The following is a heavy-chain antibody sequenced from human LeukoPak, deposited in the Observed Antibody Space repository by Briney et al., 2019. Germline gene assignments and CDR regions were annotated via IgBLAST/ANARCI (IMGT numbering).Heavy chain of an antibody. Sequence: SETLSLTCTVSGGSISSYYWSWIRQPPGKGLEWIGYIYYSGSTNYNPSLKSRVTISVDTSMNQFSLKLSSVTAADTAVYYCATYHITMVRGTSNWFDPWGQGTLVTVSS. CDR1: GGSISSYY. V-gene: IGHV4-59*08. D-gene: IGHD3-10*01. J-gene: IGHJ5*02. CDR2: IYYSGST. CDR3: ATYHITMVRGTSNWFDP.